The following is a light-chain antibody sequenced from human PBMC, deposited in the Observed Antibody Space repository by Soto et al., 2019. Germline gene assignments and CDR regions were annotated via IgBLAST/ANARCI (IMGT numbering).Light chain of an antibody. V-gene: IGKV3-20*01. CDR3: HQYATSDMDT. CDR1: QSISSTH. Sequence: ETVGTQSPVTLSFSPVERATLSCRASQSISSTHLAWYQQKSGQAPRLLIYGASSRATGIPDRFSGSGSGTDFTLTITRLEPEDFAVYYCHQYATSDMDTFGQGTKVDIK. CDR2: GAS. J-gene: IGKJ2*01.